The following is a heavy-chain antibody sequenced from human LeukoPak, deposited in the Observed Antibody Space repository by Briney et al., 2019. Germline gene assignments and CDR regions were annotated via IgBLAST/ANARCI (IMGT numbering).Heavy chain of an antibody. CDR1: GYTLTELS. Sequence: ASVKVSCKVSGYTLTELSMHWVRQAPGKGLEWMGGFDPEDGDTIYAQKFQGRVTMTEDTSTNTAYMELSSLRSEDTAVYYCATDIIGSSWYYFDYWGQGTLVTASS. J-gene: IGHJ4*02. CDR3: ATDIIGSSWYYFDY. CDR2: FDPEDGDT. V-gene: IGHV1-24*01. D-gene: IGHD6-13*01.